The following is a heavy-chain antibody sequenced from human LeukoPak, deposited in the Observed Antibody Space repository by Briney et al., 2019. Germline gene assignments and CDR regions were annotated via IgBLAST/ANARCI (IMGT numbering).Heavy chain of an antibody. CDR2: ISSSDSTI. D-gene: IGHD2-2*01. CDR3: AREKIVVVPTAILYYSGMDV. Sequence: TGGSLRLSCAASGFTFNTYGMNWVRQAPGKGLEWVSYISSSDSTIYYADSVKGRFTISRDNAKNSLYLQMNSLRAEDTAVYYCAREKIVVVPTAILYYSGMDVWGQGTTVTVSS. V-gene: IGHV3-48*04. J-gene: IGHJ6*02. CDR1: GFTFNTYG.